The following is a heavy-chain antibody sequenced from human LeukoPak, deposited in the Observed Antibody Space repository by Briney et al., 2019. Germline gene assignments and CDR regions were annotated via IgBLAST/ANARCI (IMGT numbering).Heavy chain of an antibody. V-gene: IGHV4-39*07. CDR1: GVSISSSSYY. Sequence: SETLSLTCTVSGVSISSSSYYWGWTRQPPGKGLEWIGSIYYSGSTYYNPSLKSRVTISVDTSKNQFSLKLSSVTVADTAVYYCARSVSYYDFWSGYCPSPVFDYWGQGTLVTVSS. J-gene: IGHJ4*02. CDR2: IYYSGST. CDR3: ARSVSYYDFWSGYCPSPVFDY. D-gene: IGHD3-3*01.